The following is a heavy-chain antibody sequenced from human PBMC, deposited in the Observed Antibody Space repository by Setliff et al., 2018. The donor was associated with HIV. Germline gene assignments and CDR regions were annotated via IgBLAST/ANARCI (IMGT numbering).Heavy chain of an antibody. Sequence: PGGSLRLSCAASGFTFSSYTMNWVRQAPVKGLEWVSSISSDSTDIYYADSMKGRFTISRDNAKNSLYLQMSSLGAEDTDVYYCAREAVYYYDSEGYYLLEYWAQATPVTVSS. CDR2: ISSDSTDI. D-gene: IGHD3-22*01. V-gene: IGHV3-21*01. J-gene: IGHJ4*02. CDR3: AREAVYYYDSEGYYLLEY. CDR1: GFTFSSYT.